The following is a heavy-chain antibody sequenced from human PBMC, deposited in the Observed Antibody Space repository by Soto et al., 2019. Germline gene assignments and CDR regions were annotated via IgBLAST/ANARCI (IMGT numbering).Heavy chain of an antibody. CDR2: IHYSGST. Sequence: ASATLSLTYTVSGGSISSYYWSWIRQSPGKGLEWIGYIHYSGSTKSNPSLKSRVTISVDTSRNQVSLKLSSVTAADSAVYFCARARYQLLHPYYYGMDVWGQGTTVTVSS. CDR3: ARARYQLLHPYYYGMDV. V-gene: IGHV4-59*01. CDR1: GGSISSYY. D-gene: IGHD2-2*01. J-gene: IGHJ6*02.